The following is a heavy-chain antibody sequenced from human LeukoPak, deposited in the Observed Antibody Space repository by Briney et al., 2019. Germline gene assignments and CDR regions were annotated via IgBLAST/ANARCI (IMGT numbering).Heavy chain of an antibody. V-gene: IGHV1-46*01. CDR3: AASAGATVYFDY. Sequence: ASVKVSCKASGYTFTSYHMHWVRQAPGQGLEWMGIINPSGGSTSYAQKFQGRVTMTRDTSTSTVYMELSSLRSEDTAVYYCAASAGATVYFDYWGQGTLVTVSS. CDR1: GYTFTSYH. J-gene: IGHJ4*02. D-gene: IGHD1-26*01. CDR2: INPSGGST.